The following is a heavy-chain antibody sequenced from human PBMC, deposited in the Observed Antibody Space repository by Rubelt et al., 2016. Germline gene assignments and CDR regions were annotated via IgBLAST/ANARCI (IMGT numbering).Heavy chain of an antibody. Sequence: QVQLQESGPGLVKPSETLSLTCTVSGYSISSGYYWGWIRQPPGKGLEWIGSIYHSGSTYYNPSLKGWVTISVDTSKIQFSLKLGSVTAADTAVYYCARESGGWYRVSHYYGMDVWGQGTTVTVSS. CDR2: IYHSGST. D-gene: IGHD6-19*01. J-gene: IGHJ6*02. CDR1: GYSISSGYY. CDR3: ARESGGWYRVSHYYGMDV. V-gene: IGHV4-38-2*02.